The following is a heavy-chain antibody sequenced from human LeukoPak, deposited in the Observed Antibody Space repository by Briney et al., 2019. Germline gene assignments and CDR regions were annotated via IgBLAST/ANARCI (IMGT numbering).Heavy chain of an antibody. CDR3: AAETRATYYDSSGYYYPDAFDI. J-gene: IGHJ3*02. CDR2: IVVGSGNT. CDR1: GFTFTSSA. V-gene: IGHV1-58*01. D-gene: IGHD3-22*01. Sequence: ASVKVSCKASGFTFTSSAVQWVRQARGQRLEWIGWIVVGSGNTNYAQKFQERVTITRDMSTSTAYMELSSLRSEDTAVYYCAAETRATYYDSSGYYYPDAFDIWGQGTMVTVSS.